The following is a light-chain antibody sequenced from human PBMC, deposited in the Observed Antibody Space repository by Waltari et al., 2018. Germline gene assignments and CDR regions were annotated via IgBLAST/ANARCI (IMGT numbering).Light chain of an antibody. J-gene: IGKJ1*01. CDR1: QRLSSSH. CDR3: QQFGSSPWT. CDR2: GSS. V-gene: IGKV3-20*01. Sequence: EIALTQSPATLSLSPGERATLSCRASQRLSSSHLAWYQHKRGQAPRLLISGSSTRAKGIPVMFSASGSGTDFTLTVSRLEPEDFGVYYCQQFGSSPWTFVQGTTVEI.